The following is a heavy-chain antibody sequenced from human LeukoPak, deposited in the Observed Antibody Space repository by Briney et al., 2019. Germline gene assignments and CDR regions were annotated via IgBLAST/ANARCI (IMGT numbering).Heavy chain of an antibody. CDR2: INHSGST. D-gene: IGHD3-3*01. J-gene: IGHJ6*03. Sequence: TSETLSLTCAVDGGSFSGYYWSWLRQPPRKGLEWTGEINHSGSTNYNPSLKSRVTISVDTSKNQFSLKLSSVTAADTAVYYCARGPSPNYDFWSGYYAHYYYYMDVWGKGTTVTVSS. CDR1: GGSFSGYY. V-gene: IGHV4-34*01. CDR3: ARGPSPNYDFWSGYYAHYYYYMDV.